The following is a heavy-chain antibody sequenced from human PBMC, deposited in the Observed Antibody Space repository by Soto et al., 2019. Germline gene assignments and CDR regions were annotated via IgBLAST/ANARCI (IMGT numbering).Heavy chain of an antibody. CDR3: ARDVDYGDYRYFDY. Sequence: GGSLRLSCAASGFTFSSYSMNWVRQAPGKGLEWVSSISSSSSYIYYADSVKGRFTISRDNAKNSLYLQMNSLRAEDTAVYYCARDVDYGDYRYFDYWGQGTLVTVSS. CDR1: GFTFSSYS. J-gene: IGHJ4*02. CDR2: ISSSSSYI. V-gene: IGHV3-21*01. D-gene: IGHD4-17*01.